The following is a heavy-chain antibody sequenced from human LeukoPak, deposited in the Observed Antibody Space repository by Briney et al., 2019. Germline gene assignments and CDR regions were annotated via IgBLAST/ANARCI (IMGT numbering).Heavy chain of an antibody. D-gene: IGHD3-10*01. CDR2: ISSSGSTI. CDR1: GFTFSSYE. J-gene: IGHJ4*02. V-gene: IGHV3-48*03. Sequence: GGSLRLSCAASGFTFSSYEMNWVRQAPGKGLEWVSYISSSGSTIYYADSVKGRFTISRDNAKNSLYLQMNSLRAEDTAVYYCARDMQWFGELPFDYWGQGTLVTVSS. CDR3: ARDMQWFGELPFDY.